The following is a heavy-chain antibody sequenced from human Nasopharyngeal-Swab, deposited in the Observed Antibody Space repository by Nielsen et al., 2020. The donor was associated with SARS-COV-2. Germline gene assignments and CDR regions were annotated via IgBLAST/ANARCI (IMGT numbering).Heavy chain of an antibody. CDR3: ARALNPYYYDSSGLFDY. CDR1: GGTFSSYA. D-gene: IGHD3-22*01. CDR2: IIPIFGTA. Sequence: SVKASCKASGGTFSSYAISWVRQAPGQGLEWMGGIIPIFGTANYAQKFQGRVTITADKSTSTAYMELSSLRSEDTAVYYCARALNPYYYDSSGLFDYWGQGTLVTVSS. J-gene: IGHJ4*02. V-gene: IGHV1-69*06.